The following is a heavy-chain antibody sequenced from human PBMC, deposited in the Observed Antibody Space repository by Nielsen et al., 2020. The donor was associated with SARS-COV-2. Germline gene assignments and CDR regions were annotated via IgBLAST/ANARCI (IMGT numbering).Heavy chain of an antibody. J-gene: IGHJ3*02. Sequence: ETLSLTCTVSGGSISGYYWSWIRQPPGKGLEWIGCIFYTGNTYYNPSFQSRVTISVDTSQNQFSLKLSSATAADTALYYCARSGYSYGPLDAFDIWGQGTVVTVSS. CDR3: ARSGYSYGPLDAFDI. CDR1: GGSISGYY. V-gene: IGHV4-59*01. CDR2: IFYTGNT. D-gene: IGHD5-12*01.